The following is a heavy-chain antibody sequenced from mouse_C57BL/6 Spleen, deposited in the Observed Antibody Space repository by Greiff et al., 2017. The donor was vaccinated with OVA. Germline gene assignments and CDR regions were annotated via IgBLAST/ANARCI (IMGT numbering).Heavy chain of an antibody. CDR1: GYSFTGYY. CDR2: INPSTGGT. V-gene: IGHV1-42*01. Sequence: EVKLVESGPELVKPGASVKISCKASGYSFTGYYMNWVKQSPEKSLEWIGEINPSTGGTTYNQKFKAKATLTVDKSSSTAYMQLKSLTSEDSAVYYCASPRGVGMDDWGQGTSVTVSA. J-gene: IGHJ4*01. CDR3: ASPRGVGMDD.